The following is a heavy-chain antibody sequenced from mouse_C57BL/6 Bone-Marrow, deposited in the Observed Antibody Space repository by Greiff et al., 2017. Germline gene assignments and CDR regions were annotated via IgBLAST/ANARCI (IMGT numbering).Heavy chain of an antibody. Sequence: QVQLQQSGPGLVQPSQSLSITCTVSGFSLTSSGVHWVRQSPGKGLEWLGVIWRGGSTDYNAAFMSRLSITKDNSKSQVFFKMNSLQADDTAIYYCAKPVGALYYAMDYWGQGTSVTVSS. CDR1: GFSLTSSG. J-gene: IGHJ4*01. CDR2: IWRGGST. V-gene: IGHV2-5*01. CDR3: AKPVGALYYAMDY. D-gene: IGHD1-1*01.